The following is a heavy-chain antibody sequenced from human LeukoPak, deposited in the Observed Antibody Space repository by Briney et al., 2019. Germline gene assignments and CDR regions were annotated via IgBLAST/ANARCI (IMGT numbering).Heavy chain of an antibody. D-gene: IGHD6-19*01. J-gene: IGHJ4*02. CDR3: ARDYGSGWEFDY. CDR2: IYYSGST. Sequence: PSETLSLTCTVSGGSVSSGNYYWSWIRQPPGKAPEWIGYIYYSGSTNYNPSLKSRVTISVDTSKNQFSLKLSSVTAADTAVYYCARDYGSGWEFDYWGQGTLVTVSS. V-gene: IGHV4-61*01. CDR1: GGSVSSGNYY.